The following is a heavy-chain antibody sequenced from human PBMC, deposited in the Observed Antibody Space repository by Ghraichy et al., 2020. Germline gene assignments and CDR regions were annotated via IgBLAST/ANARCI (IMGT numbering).Heavy chain of an antibody. CDR2: INHSGST. Sequence: GSLSLTCAVYGGSFSGYYWSWIRQPPGKGLEWIGEINHSGSTNYNPSLKSRVTISVDTSKNQFSLKLSSVTAADTAVYYCARGGYCSGGSCTEVDYWGQGTLVTVSS. D-gene: IGHD2-15*01. J-gene: IGHJ4*02. CDR3: ARGGYCSGGSCTEVDY. V-gene: IGHV4-34*01. CDR1: GGSFSGYY.